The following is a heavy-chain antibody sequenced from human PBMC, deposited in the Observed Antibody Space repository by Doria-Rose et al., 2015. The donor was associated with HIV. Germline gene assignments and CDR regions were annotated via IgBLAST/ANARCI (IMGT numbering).Heavy chain of an antibody. D-gene: IGHD6-13*01. Sequence: QITLKESGPALVKPTETLTLTCTVSGVSLSSPGMGVSWIRQPHGKALEWLANIFSDDERSYKKSLKSRLTISRGTSKSQVVLTMTDMDPVDTATYYCARIKSSRWYHKYYFDFWGQGTLVIVSA. J-gene: IGHJ4*02. CDR3: ARIKSSRWYHKYYFDF. CDR1: GVSLSSPGMG. V-gene: IGHV2-26*01. CDR2: IFSDDER.